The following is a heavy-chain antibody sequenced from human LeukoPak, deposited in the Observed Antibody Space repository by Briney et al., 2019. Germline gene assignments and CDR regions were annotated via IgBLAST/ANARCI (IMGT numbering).Heavy chain of an antibody. D-gene: IGHD2-21*01. CDR2: ISSSSIII. V-gene: IGHV3-48*02. Sequence: GGSLRLSCAASGFTLSDYSMNWVRQAPGKGLEWVSYISSSSIIIFYADSVKGRFTISRDNAKNSLFLQMNGLRDEDTALYYCARERVIAAAGDGFDSWGQGTLVTVSS. CDR1: GFTLSDYS. J-gene: IGHJ4*02. CDR3: ARERVIAAAGDGFDS.